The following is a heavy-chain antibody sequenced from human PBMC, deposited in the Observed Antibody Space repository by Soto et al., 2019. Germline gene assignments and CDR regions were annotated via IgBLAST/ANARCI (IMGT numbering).Heavy chain of an antibody. CDR2: IYHTGST. Sequence: SETLSLTCTVSGGSIRNYYWTWIRQPPGKGLEWIGYIYHTGSTTYNPSLDSRVTISLDTSENQFSLKLTSLTAADTAVYYCARALTGIAAAGTIYYYYGMDVWGQGTTVTVSS. CDR3: ARALTGIAAAGTIYYYYGMDV. CDR1: GGSIRNYY. D-gene: IGHD6-13*01. V-gene: IGHV4-59*01. J-gene: IGHJ6*02.